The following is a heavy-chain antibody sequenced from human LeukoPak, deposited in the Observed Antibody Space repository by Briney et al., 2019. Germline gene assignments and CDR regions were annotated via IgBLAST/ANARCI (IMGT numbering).Heavy chain of an antibody. CDR3: ARAPIGGWYFDL. CDR1: GDSVSSNSAA. J-gene: IGHJ2*01. CDR2: TYYISKWSN. V-gene: IGHV6-1*01. D-gene: IGHD2-15*01. Sequence: SQTLSLTSAISGDSVSSNSAAWNWVRQSPSRGLEWLGRTYYISKWSNDYAVSVKSRIPLNPDTSQNQFSLQLNSLTPEDTAVYYCARAPIGGWYFDLWGRGTLVTVSS.